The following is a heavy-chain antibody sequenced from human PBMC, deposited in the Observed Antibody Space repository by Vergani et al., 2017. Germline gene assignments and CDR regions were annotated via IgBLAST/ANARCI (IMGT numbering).Heavy chain of an antibody. CDR1: GFTFSSYS. D-gene: IGHD3-22*01. CDR3: ARDGVNDYDGSGTKDD. CDR2: ISSSSSYI. V-gene: IGHV3-21*01. J-gene: IGHJ4*02. Sequence: EVQLVESGGGLVKPGGSLRLSCAASGFTFSSYSMNWVRQAPGKGLEWVSSISSSSSYIYYADSVKGRFTISRDNAKNSLYLQMNSLRAEDTAVYYCARDGVNDYDGSGTKDDWGQGTLVTVSS.